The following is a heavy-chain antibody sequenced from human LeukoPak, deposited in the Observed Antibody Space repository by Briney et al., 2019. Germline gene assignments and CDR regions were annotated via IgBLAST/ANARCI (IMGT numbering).Heavy chain of an antibody. J-gene: IGHJ6*03. V-gene: IGHV3-7*01. D-gene: IGHD6-19*01. Sequence: GGSLRLSCAASGFSLSSHWMTWVRQAPGKGLEWVANINQDGSEKYYIDSVKGRFTISRDNAKSSLYLQMNSLRGDDTAVYYCARDGLAVAVNSYYYYYMDVWGKGTTITVSS. CDR3: ARDGLAVAVNSYYYYYMDV. CDR2: INQDGSEK. CDR1: GFSLSSHW.